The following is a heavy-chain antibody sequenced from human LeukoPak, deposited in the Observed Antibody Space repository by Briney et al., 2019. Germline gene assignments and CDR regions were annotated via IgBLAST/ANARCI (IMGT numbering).Heavy chain of an antibody. CDR3: ARDLGGIAVAGYFDY. Sequence: PSETLSLTCTVSGGSISSYYWSWIRPPPGKGLEWIGFIYYSGSTNYNPSLKSRVTISVDTSKNQFSLKLSSVTAADTAVYYCARDLGGIAVAGYFDYWGQGTLVTVSS. J-gene: IGHJ4*02. V-gene: IGHV4-59*01. D-gene: IGHD6-19*01. CDR1: GGSISSYY. CDR2: IYYSGST.